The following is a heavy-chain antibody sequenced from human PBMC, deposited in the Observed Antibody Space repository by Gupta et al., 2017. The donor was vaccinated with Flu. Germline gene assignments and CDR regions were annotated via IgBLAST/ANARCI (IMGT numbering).Heavy chain of an antibody. CDR2: IKSKTDGGTT. D-gene: IGHD2-8*01. Sequence: NWVRQAPGKGLEWVGRIKSKTDGGTTDYAAPVKGRFTISRDDSKNTLYLQMNSLKTEDTAVYYCTTDRTTRLLMVYVHFDYWGQGTLVTVSS. CDR3: TTDRTTRLLMVYVHFDY. V-gene: IGHV3-15*07. J-gene: IGHJ4*02.